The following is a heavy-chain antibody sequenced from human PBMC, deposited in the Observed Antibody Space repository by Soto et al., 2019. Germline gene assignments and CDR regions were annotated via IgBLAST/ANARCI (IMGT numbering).Heavy chain of an antibody. CDR1: GLTFSSYG. CDR3: EKDGYCSSTSCYFDY. CDR2: ISYDGSNK. J-gene: IGHJ4*02. Sequence: GGSLRLSCAASGLTFSSYGMHWVRQAPGKGLEWVAVISYDGSNKYYAGSVKGRLTISRDNSKNTLYLQMNSLRAEDTAVYYCEKDGYCSSTSCYFDYSGRGPLVTVSS. V-gene: IGHV3-30*18. D-gene: IGHD2-2*03.